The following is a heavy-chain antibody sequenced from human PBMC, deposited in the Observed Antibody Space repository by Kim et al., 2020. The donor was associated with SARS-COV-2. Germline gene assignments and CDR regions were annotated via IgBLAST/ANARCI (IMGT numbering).Heavy chain of an antibody. Sequence: EWMGWISAYNGNTNYAQKLQGRVTMTTDTSTSTAYMELRSLRSDDTAVYYCARDVYIVVVPAARLWFDPWGQGTLVTVSS. V-gene: IGHV1-18*01. CDR2: ISAYNGNT. CDR3: ARDVYIVVVPAARLWFDP. D-gene: IGHD2-2*01. J-gene: IGHJ5*02.